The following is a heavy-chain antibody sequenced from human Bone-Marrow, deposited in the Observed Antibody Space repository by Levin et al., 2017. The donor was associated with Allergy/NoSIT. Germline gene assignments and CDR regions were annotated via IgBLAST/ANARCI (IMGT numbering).Heavy chain of an antibody. CDR2: ISYDGSNE. V-gene: IGHV3-30*18. D-gene: IGHD3-10*01. CDR3: AKQIRVIHFDAFDF. J-gene: IGHJ3*01. Sequence: SGGSLRLSCAASGFTFSSYGMHWVRQAPGKGLEWLAVISYDGSNEYYADSVKGRFTISRDNSKKMLYLQVNSLRAEDTAVYYCAKQIRVIHFDAFDFWGQGTLVTVSS. CDR1: GFTFSSYG.